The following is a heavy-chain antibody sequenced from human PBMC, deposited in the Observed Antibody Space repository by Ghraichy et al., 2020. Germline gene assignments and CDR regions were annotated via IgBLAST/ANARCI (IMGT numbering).Heavy chain of an antibody. D-gene: IGHD3-22*01. J-gene: IGHJ4*02. V-gene: IGHV4-34*01. Sequence: SETLSLTCAVYGGSFSGYYWSWIRQPPGKGLEWIGEINHSGNTNYNPSLKSRVIISVDTSKNQFSLKLTSVTAADTAVYYCAKTSYYYDSAGYQYFFDYWGQGTLVTVSS. CDR2: INHSGNT. CDR3: AKTSYYYDSAGYQYFFDY. CDR1: GGSFSGYY.